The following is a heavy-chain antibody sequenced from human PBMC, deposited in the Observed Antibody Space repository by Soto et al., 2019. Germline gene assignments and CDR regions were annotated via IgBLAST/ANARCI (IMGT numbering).Heavy chain of an antibody. CDR2: VYWDDDK. Sequence: SGPTLVNPTQTLTLTCTFSGFSLSTSGVGVGWIRQPPGQALEWLALVYWDDDKRYSASVRSRLTITKDTSKNQVVLSMTNMDPADTATYFCAHRQYSTSTFDFWGPGTLVTVSS. D-gene: IGHD6-13*01. V-gene: IGHV2-5*02. J-gene: IGHJ4*02. CDR3: AHRQYSTSTFDF. CDR1: GFSLSTSGVG.